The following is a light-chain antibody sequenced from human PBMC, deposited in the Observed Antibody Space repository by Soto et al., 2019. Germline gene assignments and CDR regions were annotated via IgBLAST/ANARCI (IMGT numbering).Light chain of an antibody. CDR1: QSVSSNY. V-gene: IGKV3-20*01. CDR2: GAS. CDR3: QQYGSSPFT. J-gene: IGKJ3*01. Sequence: EIVLTQSPGTLSLSPGERATLSCRASQSVSSNYLTWYQQKPGQAPRLLIYGASSRATGIPDRFSGSGSGTDFTLTISRLKPEDFAVYYCQQYGSSPFTFGPGTKVDIK.